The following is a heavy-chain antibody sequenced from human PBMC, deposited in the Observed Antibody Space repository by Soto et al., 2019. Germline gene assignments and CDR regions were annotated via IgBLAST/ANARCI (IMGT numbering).Heavy chain of an antibody. CDR2: IYYSGST. Sequence: PSETLSLTCTVSGGSISSGGYYWSWIRQHPGKGLEWIGYIYYSGSTYYNPSLKSRVTISVDTSKNQFSLKLSSVTAADTAVYYCARDSFSDQLSGYFDYWGQGTLVTGLL. CDR3: ARDSFSDQLSGYFDY. CDR1: GGSISSGGYY. J-gene: IGHJ4*02. D-gene: IGHD2-2*01. V-gene: IGHV4-61*08.